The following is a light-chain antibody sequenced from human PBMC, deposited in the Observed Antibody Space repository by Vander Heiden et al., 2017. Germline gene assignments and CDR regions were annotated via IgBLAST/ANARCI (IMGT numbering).Light chain of an antibody. Sequence: DIHITQSPSSLSASVGDRVTITCRASQSISSYLNWYHQKPGKAPKLLIYAASSLQSGVPSRFSGSGSGTDFTLTISSLQPEDFATYYCQQSYSTPLTFGGGTKVEIK. CDR1: QSISSY. CDR3: QQSYSTPLT. CDR2: AAS. V-gene: IGKV1-39*01. J-gene: IGKJ4*01.